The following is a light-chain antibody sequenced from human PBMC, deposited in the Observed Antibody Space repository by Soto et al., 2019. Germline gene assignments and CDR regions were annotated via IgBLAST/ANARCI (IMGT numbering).Light chain of an antibody. CDR2: AAS. Sequence: DIQMTQSPSSLSASVGDRVTITCRASQGISTYLVWYQQRQGRAPKLLIYAASSLLSGVPSRFSGSGSGTDLTLTISILQHEDLATYYCQQSYRTPYPFGQGTKLETK. V-gene: IGKV1-39*01. CDR1: QGISTY. J-gene: IGKJ2*01. CDR3: QQSYRTPYP.